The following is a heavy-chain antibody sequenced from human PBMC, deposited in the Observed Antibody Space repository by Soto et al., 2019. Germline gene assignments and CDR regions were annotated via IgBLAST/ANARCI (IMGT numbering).Heavy chain of an antibody. CDR3: ARDKITGLFDY. Sequence: QVQLQQWGAGLLKPSETLSLTCAVYGGSFSGYYWTWIRQPPGTGLEWIGEINHSGSTNYNPSLTSGVTISVDTSKHQSSLQLTSVTAADTAVYYCARDKITGLFDYWGQGTLVTVSS. D-gene: IGHD2-8*02. CDR2: INHSGST. J-gene: IGHJ4*02. CDR1: GGSFSGYY. V-gene: IGHV4-34*01.